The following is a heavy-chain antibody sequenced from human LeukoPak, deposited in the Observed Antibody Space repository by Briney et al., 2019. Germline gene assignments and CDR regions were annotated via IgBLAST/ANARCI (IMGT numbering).Heavy chain of an antibody. CDR1: GYSIGSGYY. Sequence: SETLSLTCAVSGYSIGSGYYWGWIRQPPGKGLEWIGSIYHSGSTYYNPSLKSRVTISVDTPKNQFSLKLSSVTAADTAVYYCARQMRTVGAPIFDYWGQGTLVTVSS. V-gene: IGHV4-38-2*01. CDR2: IYHSGST. CDR3: ARQMRTVGAPIFDY. D-gene: IGHD1-26*01. J-gene: IGHJ4*02.